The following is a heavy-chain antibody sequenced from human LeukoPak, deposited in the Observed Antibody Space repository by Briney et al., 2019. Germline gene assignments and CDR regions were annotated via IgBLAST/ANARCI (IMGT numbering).Heavy chain of an antibody. Sequence: GGSLRLSCEASGFIFSSHAMTWVRQAPGKGLEWVSAISGSGGRTDYADSVKGRFTISRDNSKNTLYLHMNSLRAEDTAIYYCAKDRTLVGAPNGYWGQGTLVTVSS. CDR2: ISGSGGRT. J-gene: IGHJ4*02. CDR1: GFIFSSHA. CDR3: AKDRTLVGAPNGY. D-gene: IGHD1-26*01. V-gene: IGHV3-23*01.